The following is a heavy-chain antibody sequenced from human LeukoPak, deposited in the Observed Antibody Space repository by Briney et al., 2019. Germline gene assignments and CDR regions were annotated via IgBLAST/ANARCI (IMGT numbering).Heavy chain of an antibody. CDR1: GFTFDDYT. CDR2: ISYDGSNK. J-gene: IGHJ4*02. D-gene: IGHD6-6*01. V-gene: IGHV3-30*04. Sequence: GGSLRLSCAASGFTFDDYTMHWVRQAPGKGLEWVAVISYDGSNKYYADSVKGRFTISRDNSKNTLYLQMNSLRAEDTAVYYCARAPSSSSSGGDYWGQGTLVTVSS. CDR3: ARAPSSSSSGGDY.